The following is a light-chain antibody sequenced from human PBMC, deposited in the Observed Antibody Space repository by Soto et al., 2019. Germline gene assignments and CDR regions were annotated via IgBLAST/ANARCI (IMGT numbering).Light chain of an antibody. CDR2: GAS. Sequence: MMMTQSPASLCVSPGERVTLSCRTSHSVNSHVAWYQQKPGQAPRLLLYGASTRATGIPVRFSGSGFGTEFTLTISSLQSEDFVVYYCQQYKNWPLFGQGTQLEIK. J-gene: IGKJ5*01. CDR3: QQYKNWPL. CDR1: HSVNSH. V-gene: IGKV3-15*01.